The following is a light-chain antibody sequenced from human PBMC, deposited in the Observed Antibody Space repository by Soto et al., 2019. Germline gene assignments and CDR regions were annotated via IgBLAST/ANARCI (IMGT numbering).Light chain of an antibody. CDR1: QSVRND. CDR2: SAS. CDR3: QQRTNWPPT. V-gene: IGKV3-11*01. J-gene: IGKJ4*01. Sequence: EIVLTQSPATLSLSPGARAILSCRVSQSVRNDLVWYHQKPGQAPRVLIYSASNRATGIPARFSGSGSGTDFTLTISSLEPEDFAVYYCQQRTNWPPTFGGGTKVEMK.